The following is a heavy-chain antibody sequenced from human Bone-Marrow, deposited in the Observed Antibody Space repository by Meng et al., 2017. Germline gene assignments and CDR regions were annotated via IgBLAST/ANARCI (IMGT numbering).Heavy chain of an antibody. CDR2: IYYSGGT. J-gene: IGHJ5*02. D-gene: IGHD5-18*01. CDR3: ARATQRGYTLRVGFDP. CDR1: GGSISSSSYY. V-gene: IGHV4-39*01. Sequence: QLQLQESGPGLVKPSEALSITCTDSGGSISSSSYYWGWIRQPPGKGLEWSGSIYYSGGTYYNPSLKSRVTISVDTSKNQFSLKLSSVTAADTAVYYCARATQRGYTLRVGFDPWGQGTLVTVYS.